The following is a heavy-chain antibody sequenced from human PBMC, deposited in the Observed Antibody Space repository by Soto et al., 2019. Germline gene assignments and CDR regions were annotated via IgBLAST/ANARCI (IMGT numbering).Heavy chain of an antibody. Sequence: SETLSLTCTVSGGSVSSGSYYWSWIRQPPGKGLEWIGYIYYSGSTNYNPSLKSRVTISVDTSKNQFSLKLSSVTAADTAVYYCARAGSNWPYYFDYWGQGTLVTVSS. CDR1: GGSVSSGSYY. CDR3: ARAGSNWPYYFDY. D-gene: IGHD6-13*01. V-gene: IGHV4-61*01. J-gene: IGHJ4*02. CDR2: IYYSGST.